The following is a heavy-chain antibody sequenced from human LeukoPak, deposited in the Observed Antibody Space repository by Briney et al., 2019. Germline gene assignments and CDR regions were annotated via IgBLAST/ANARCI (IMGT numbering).Heavy chain of an antibody. D-gene: IGHD1-20*01. CDR1: GFTFNSYT. V-gene: IGHV3-30*14. J-gene: IGHJ3*02. Sequence: GGSLRLSCAASGFTFNSYTIHWVRQAPGKGLEWVALISYDGSNKYYADSVKGRFTISRENAKNSLYLQMNSLRAGDTAVYYCARGLTGTTGAFDIWGQGTMVTVSS. CDR3: ARGLTGTTGAFDI. CDR2: ISYDGSNK.